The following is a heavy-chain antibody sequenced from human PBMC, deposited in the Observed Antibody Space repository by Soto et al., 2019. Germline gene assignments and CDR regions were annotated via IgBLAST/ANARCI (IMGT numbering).Heavy chain of an antibody. Sequence: AGGSLRLSCGASGVTCSSHAGGCVLQAPGKGLEWVSDIIDSGGSTYYADSVKGRFTISRDNSKSTLYLQMNSLRAEDTALYYCAKGRSYYYYYGVDVWGQGTTVTVSS. CDR2: IIDSGGST. V-gene: IGHV3-23*01. J-gene: IGHJ6*02. CDR3: AKGRSYYYYYGVDV. CDR1: GVTCSSHA.